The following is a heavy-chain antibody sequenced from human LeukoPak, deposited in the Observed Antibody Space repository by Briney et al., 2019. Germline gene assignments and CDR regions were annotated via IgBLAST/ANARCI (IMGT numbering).Heavy chain of an antibody. Sequence: ASVKVSCKASGYTFSNYYIHWVRQAPGQGLEWMGWINTNTGNPTYAQGFTGRFVFSLDASVSTAYLQISSLKAEDTAVYYCARGAVPAAFGHYNWFDPWGQGTLVTVSS. CDR3: ARGAVPAAFGHYNWFDP. CDR2: INTNTGNP. CDR1: GYTFSNYY. J-gene: IGHJ5*02. D-gene: IGHD2-2*01. V-gene: IGHV7-4-1*02.